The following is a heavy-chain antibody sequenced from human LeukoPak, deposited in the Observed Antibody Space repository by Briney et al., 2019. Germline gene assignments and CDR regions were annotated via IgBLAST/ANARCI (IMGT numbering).Heavy chain of an antibody. Sequence: GGSLRLSCAASGFTFSSYSMNWVRQAPGKGLEWVSSISSSSSYIYYADSVKGRFTISRDNAKNSLYLQMKSLRAEDTAVYYCARVGWLQPIDYWGQGTLVTVSS. CDR1: GFTFSSYS. J-gene: IGHJ4*02. V-gene: IGHV3-21*01. CDR2: ISSSSSYI. D-gene: IGHD5-24*01. CDR3: ARVGWLQPIDY.